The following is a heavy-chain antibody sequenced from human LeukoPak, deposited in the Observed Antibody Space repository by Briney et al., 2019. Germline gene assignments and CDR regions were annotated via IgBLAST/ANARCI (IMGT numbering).Heavy chain of an antibody. CDR3: ARHLRPYSYDSSGYFTTSFDF. V-gene: IGHV4-39*01. CDR2: IYYSGST. D-gene: IGHD3-22*01. Sequence: PSETLSLTCTVSGGSISSSSYYWGWIRQPPGKGLEWIATIYYSGSTYYNPSLKSRVTISVDTSKNQFSLKLSSVTAADTAVYYCARHLRPYSYDSSGYFTTSFDFWGQGTMVTVSS. CDR1: GGSISSSSYY. J-gene: IGHJ3*01.